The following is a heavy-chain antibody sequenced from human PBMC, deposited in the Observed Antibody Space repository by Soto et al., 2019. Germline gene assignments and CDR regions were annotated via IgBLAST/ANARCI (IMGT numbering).Heavy chain of an antibody. CDR1: GFTFSSYG. CDR3: ARVGGYYYYYMDV. J-gene: IGHJ6*03. V-gene: IGHV3-66*01. CDR2: IYSGGST. D-gene: IGHD2-15*01. Sequence: GGSLRLSCAASGFTFSSYGMHWVRQAPGKGLEWVSVIYSGGSTYYADSVKGRFTISRGNSKNTLYLQMNSLRAEDTAVYYCARVGGYYYYYMDVWGKGTTVTVSS.